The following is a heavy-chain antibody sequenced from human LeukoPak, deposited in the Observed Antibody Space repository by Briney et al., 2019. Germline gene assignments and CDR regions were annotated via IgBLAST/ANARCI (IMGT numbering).Heavy chain of an antibody. CDR3: ATDGYSSARDY. V-gene: IGHV3-7*01. CDR1: GFSFNNYW. CDR2: TKPDGSEK. J-gene: IGHJ4*02. Sequence: GGSLRLSCAASGFSFNNYWMSWVRQAPGKGLEWVANTKPDGSEKYYVDSVRGRFTISRDNAKNLLYLQMSNLSAEDTAVYYCATDGYSSARDYWGQGTLVTVSS. D-gene: IGHD6-25*01.